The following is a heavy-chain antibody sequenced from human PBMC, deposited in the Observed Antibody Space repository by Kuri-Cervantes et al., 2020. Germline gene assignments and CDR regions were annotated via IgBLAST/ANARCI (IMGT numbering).Heavy chain of an antibody. CDR2: ISYDGSNK. CDR1: GFTFSTHG. Sequence: GESLKISCAASGFTFSTHGIHWVRQTPGKGLEWVALISYDGSNKYYADSVKGRSTISRDNSKNTLYLQMNSLRAEDTAVYYCARVGSRRGMDVWGQGTAVTVSS. V-gene: IGHV3-30*03. D-gene: IGHD2-15*01. J-gene: IGHJ6*02. CDR3: ARVGSRRGMDV.